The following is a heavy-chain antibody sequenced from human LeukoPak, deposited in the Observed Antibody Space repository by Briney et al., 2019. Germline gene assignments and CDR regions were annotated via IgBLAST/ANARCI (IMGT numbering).Heavy chain of an antibody. CDR2: IYYSGST. D-gene: IGHD6-13*01. CDR1: GGSMSSSNYY. V-gene: IGHV4-39*01. CDR3: ARHSSSWYNDY. J-gene: IGHJ4*02. Sequence: SETLSLTCTVSGGSMSSSNYYWGWIRQPPGKGLGWIGSIYYSGSTYYNPSLKSRVTISVDTSKNQFSLKLSSVTAADTAVYYCARHSSSWYNDYWGQGTLVTVSS.